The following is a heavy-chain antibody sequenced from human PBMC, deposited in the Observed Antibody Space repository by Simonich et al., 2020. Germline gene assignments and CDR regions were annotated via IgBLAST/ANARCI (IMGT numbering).Heavy chain of an antibody. CDR3: ARASRGTWWYYYFDY. D-gene: IGHD2-15*01. CDR1: GYNFTSYG. CDR2: ISAYNGNT. J-gene: IGHJ4*02. Sequence: QVQLVQSGAEVKKPGASVKVSCKASGYNFTSYGLSWVRQAPGQGLEWMGWISAYNGNTNYAQKLHGRVTMTTDTSTSTAYMALRSLRSDDTAVYYCARASRGTWWYYYFDYWGQGTLVTVSS. V-gene: IGHV1-18*01.